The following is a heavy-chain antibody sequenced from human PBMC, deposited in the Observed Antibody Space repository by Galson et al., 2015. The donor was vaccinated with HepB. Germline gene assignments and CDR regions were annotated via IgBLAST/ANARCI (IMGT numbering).Heavy chain of an antibody. V-gene: IGHV5-51*01. CDR1: GYNFSSYW. CDR2: IYIGYYDT. Sequence: QSGAEVKKPGESLKISCKGSGYNFSSYWVAWVRQMPRKGLEWLGIIYIGYYDTRYSPSFQGQVTISAVKSISTAYLPWSSLNVSDTAMSYCARADYNHESVFDLWGQGTMVTVSS. J-gene: IGHJ3*01. D-gene: IGHD4-11*01. CDR3: ARADYNHESVFDL.